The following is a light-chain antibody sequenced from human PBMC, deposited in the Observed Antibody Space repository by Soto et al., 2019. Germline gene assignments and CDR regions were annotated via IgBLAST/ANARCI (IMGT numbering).Light chain of an antibody. Sequence: QSALTQPASVSGSPGQSITISCTRTSSDVGGYNYVSWYQQDPGKPPQIIIYDVSNRPSGVSNRFDDSNSANTAPLTISGRQSEDACDYYCSSYTSSSPEVFGTVTKLTL. J-gene: IGLJ1*01. V-gene: IGLV2-14*01. CDR1: SSDVGGYNY. CDR2: DVS. CDR3: SSYTSSSPEV.